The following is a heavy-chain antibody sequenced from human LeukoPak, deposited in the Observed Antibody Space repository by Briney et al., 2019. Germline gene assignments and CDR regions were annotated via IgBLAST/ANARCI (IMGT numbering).Heavy chain of an antibody. J-gene: IGHJ4*02. D-gene: IGHD2-21*02. CDR3: ARGFVEVTAFDY. CDR2: IYTSGTT. V-gene: IGHV4-4*07. CDR1: GGSLNSATK. Sequence: SETLSLTCTVSGGSLNSATKWRWGRQSAGKGLELIGRIYTSGTTNYNPSLRSRVSMSVDTSKNQFSLKLSSVTAADTAVYYCARGFVEVTAFDYWGQGLLVTVSS.